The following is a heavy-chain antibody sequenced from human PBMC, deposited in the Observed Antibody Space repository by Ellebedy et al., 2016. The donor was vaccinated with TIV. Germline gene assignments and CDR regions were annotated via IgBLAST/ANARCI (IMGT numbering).Heavy chain of an antibody. V-gene: IGHV3-30*03. Sequence: GESLKISCVASGFTFSSYGMHWVRQAPGKGLEWVAVISYDGSNKYYADSVKGRFTISRDNSKNTLYLQMNSLRAEDTAVYYCARERNYYFDLWGRGTLVTVSS. D-gene: IGHD1-7*01. CDR1: GFTFSSYG. CDR2: ISYDGSNK. CDR3: ARERNYYFDL. J-gene: IGHJ2*01.